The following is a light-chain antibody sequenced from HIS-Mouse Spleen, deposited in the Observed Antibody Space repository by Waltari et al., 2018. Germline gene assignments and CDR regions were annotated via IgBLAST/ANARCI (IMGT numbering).Light chain of an antibody. V-gene: IGLV2-8*01. Sequence: QSALTQPPSASGSPGQSVTIPCTGTSSDVGGYNYVSCYQQHPGKAPKLMIYEVSKRPAGVPDRFSGSKSGNTASLTVSGLQAEDEADYYCSSYAGSNNSLYVFGTGTKVTVL. CDR1: SSDVGGYNY. CDR2: EVS. J-gene: IGLJ1*01. CDR3: SSYAGSNNSLYV.